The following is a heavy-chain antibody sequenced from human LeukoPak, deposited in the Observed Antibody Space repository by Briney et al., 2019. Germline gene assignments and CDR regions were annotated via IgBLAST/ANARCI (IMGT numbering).Heavy chain of an antibody. V-gene: IGHV1-8*01. CDR1: GYTLTSYD. D-gene: IGHD1-26*01. CDR3: ARGRGSYRNNWFDP. Sequence: ASVKVSCKASGYTLTSYDINWVRQATGQGLEWMGWMNPNSGNTGYAQKFQGRVTMTRNTSISTAYMELSSRRSEDTAVYYCARGRGSYRNNWFDPWGLGTLVTASS. J-gene: IGHJ5*02. CDR2: MNPNSGNT.